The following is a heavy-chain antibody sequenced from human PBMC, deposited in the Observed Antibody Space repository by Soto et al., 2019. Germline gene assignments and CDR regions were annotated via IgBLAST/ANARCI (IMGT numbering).Heavy chain of an antibody. CDR3: ARAYSSRLFDY. CDR2: INAGNGNT. D-gene: IGHD6-13*01. J-gene: IGHJ4*02. CDR1: GYTFTSYA. Sequence: ASVKVSCKASGYTFTSYAMNWVRQAPGQRLEWMGWINAGNGNTKYSQKFQGRVTITRDTSASTAYMELSSLRSEDTAVYYCARAYSSRLFDYWGQGTLVTVSS. V-gene: IGHV1-3*01.